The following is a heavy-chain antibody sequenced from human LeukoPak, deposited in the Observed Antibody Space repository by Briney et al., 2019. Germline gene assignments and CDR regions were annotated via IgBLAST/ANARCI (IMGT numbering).Heavy chain of an antibody. CDR1: GGTFSSYA. D-gene: IGHD4-17*01. CDR2: IIPILGIA. CDR3: ARLLILGTTVTYDAFDI. J-gene: IGHJ3*02. V-gene: IGHV1-69*04. Sequence: VASVKVSCKASGGTFSSYAISWVRQAPGQGLEWMGRIIPILGIANYAQKFQGRVTITADKSTSTAYMELSSLTSEDMAVYYCARLLILGTTVTYDAFDIWGQGTMVTVSS.